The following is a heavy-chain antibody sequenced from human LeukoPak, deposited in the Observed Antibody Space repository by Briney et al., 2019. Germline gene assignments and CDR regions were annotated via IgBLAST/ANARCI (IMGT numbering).Heavy chain of an antibody. CDR1: GFTFSSYW. D-gene: IGHD1-14*01. Sequence: GGSLRLSCAASGFTFSSYWMSWVRQAPGKGLEWVANIKQDGSEKYYVDSVKGRFTISRDNAKNSLYLQMNSLRAEDTAVYYCARGPAPNYYYMDVWGKGTTVTISS. CDR3: ARGPAPNYYYMDV. CDR2: IKQDGSEK. V-gene: IGHV3-7*01. J-gene: IGHJ6*03.